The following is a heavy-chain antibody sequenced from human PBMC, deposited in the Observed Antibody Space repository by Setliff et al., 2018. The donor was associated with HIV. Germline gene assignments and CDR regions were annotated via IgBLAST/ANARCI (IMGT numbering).Heavy chain of an antibody. CDR2: IHFSGST. V-gene: IGHV4-39*01. J-gene: IGHJ4*02. Sequence: SETLSLTCTVSGVSVSSGSYYWGWIRQPPGKGLEWIGNIHFSGSTYYSPSLRSRVTIYVGTSKRQFFLSLSSVTAADTAVYFCARPSLGIGGGALFDYWGQGILVTVSS. D-gene: IGHD7-27*01. CDR1: GVSVSSGSYY. CDR3: ARPSLGIGGGALFDY.